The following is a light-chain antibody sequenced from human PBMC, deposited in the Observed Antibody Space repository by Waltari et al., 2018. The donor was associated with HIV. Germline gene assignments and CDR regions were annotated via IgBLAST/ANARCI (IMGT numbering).Light chain of an antibody. CDR3: LLSYSGNLI. Sequence: QAVVTPEPSLTVSPGGTVTLTGGSHTGGVTTGHYPYWFQQKPGQAPRTLIYDTDNTHSWTPARFSGSLLGGKAALTLSGAQPEDEADYYCLLSYSGNLIFGTGTKVTVL. CDR1: TGGVTTGHY. J-gene: IGLJ1*01. V-gene: IGLV7-46*01. CDR2: DTD.